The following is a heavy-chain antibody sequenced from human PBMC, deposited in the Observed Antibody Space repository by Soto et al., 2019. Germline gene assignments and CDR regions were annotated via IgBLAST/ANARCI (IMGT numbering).Heavy chain of an antibody. V-gene: IGHV1-69*06. CDR3: ARSSVEWLAVYDAVDS. CDR2: IIPIFGTA. D-gene: IGHD3-3*01. Sequence: QVQLVQSGAEVKKPGSSVKVSCKASGGTFSSYAISWVRQAPGQGLEWRGGIIPIFGTANYAQKFQGRVTINADKCTSTAYRELSSLRSEDTAVYYCARSSVEWLAVYDAVDSGSQGTMVTFSS. CDR1: GGTFSSYA. J-gene: IGHJ3*02.